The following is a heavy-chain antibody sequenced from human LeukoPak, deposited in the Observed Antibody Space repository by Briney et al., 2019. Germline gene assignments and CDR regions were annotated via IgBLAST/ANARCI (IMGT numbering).Heavy chain of an antibody. D-gene: IGHD6-6*01. V-gene: IGHV3-23*01. Sequence: SGGSLRLSCAASGFTFSSYAMSWVRQAPGKGLEWVSAISGSGGSTYYADSVKGRFTISRDNSKNTLYLQMNSLRAEDTAVYYCAKDPGYSSSAGFDYWGQGTLVTVSS. CDR1: GFTFSSYA. CDR2: ISGSGGST. J-gene: IGHJ4*02. CDR3: AKDPGYSSSAGFDY.